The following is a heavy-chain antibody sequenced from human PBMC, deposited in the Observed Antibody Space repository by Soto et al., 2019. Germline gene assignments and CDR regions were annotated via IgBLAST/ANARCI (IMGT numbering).Heavy chain of an antibody. D-gene: IGHD1-26*01. Sequence: EVQLVESGGGLVQPGGSLRLSCAVSGFTFSSYWMHWVRQAPGKGLVWVSRIKTDGSSTNYADSVKGRFTISRDNAKNTLYLQLYSLRAEDTAVYYCARVGSGSYWFDYWGQGTLVTVSS. CDR2: IKTDGSST. CDR3: ARVGSGSYWFDY. V-gene: IGHV3-74*01. CDR1: GFTFSSYW. J-gene: IGHJ4*02.